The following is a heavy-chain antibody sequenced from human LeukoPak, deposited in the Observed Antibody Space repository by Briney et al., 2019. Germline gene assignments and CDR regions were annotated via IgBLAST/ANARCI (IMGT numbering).Heavy chain of an antibody. V-gene: IGHV3-7*01. J-gene: IGHJ4*02. CDR1: GFTFSSFW. CDR2: INPAGTET. Sequence: GGSLRLSCAASGFTFSSFWMSWVRQAPGTGLEWVANINPAGTETYYVDPVKGRFTISRDNAKNLLYLQMNSLRAEDTAVYYCARFGYVAAVDLWGQGTLVTVSS. D-gene: IGHD2-15*01. CDR3: ARFGYVAAVDL.